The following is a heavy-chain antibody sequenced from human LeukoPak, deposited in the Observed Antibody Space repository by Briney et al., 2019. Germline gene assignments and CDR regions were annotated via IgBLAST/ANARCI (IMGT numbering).Heavy chain of an antibody. CDR3: AIGNMVPFDY. CDR1: GGSFSGYY. Sequence: SETLSLTCAVYGGSFSGYYWSWIRQPPGKGLEWIGEINHSGSTNYNPSLKSRVTISVDTSKNQFSLKLSSVTAADTAVYYCAIGNMVPFDYWGQGTLVTVSS. J-gene: IGHJ4*02. CDR2: INHSGST. V-gene: IGHV4-34*01. D-gene: IGHD2/OR15-2a*01.